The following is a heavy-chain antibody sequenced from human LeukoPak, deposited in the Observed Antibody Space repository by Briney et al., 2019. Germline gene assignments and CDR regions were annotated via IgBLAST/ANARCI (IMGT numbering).Heavy chain of an antibody. J-gene: IGHJ4*02. CDR1: GFTVSNNY. CDR3: TTRLQHHFDY. CDR2: MYSGGTT. V-gene: IGHV3-53*01. Sequence: GGSLRLSCAASGFTVSNNYVNWVRQAPGKGLEWVSVMYSGGTTYYADSVKGRFSISRDDSQNTVYLQMDSLRAEDTAVYYCTTRLQHHFDYWGQGTQVTVSS. D-gene: IGHD2-15*01.